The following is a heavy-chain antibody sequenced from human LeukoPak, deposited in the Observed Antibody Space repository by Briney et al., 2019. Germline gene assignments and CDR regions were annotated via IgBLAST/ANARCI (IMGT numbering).Heavy chain of an antibody. Sequence: ASVKVSCKASGGTFTSHAISWVRQAPGQGLEWTGRIIPTLGVATYSQKLQDRVTITADRSTSTAYMELSSLISEDTAVYYCARDMDVGFGELVDYWGQGTLVAVSA. D-gene: IGHD3-10*01. V-gene: IGHV1-69*04. CDR3: ARDMDVGFGELVDY. J-gene: IGHJ4*02. CDR1: GGTFTSHA. CDR2: IIPTLGVA.